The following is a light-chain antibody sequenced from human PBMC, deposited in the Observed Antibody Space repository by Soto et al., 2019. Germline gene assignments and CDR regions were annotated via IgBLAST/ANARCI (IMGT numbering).Light chain of an antibody. CDR3: QQYYSYPLT. CDR2: AAS. J-gene: IGKJ4*01. V-gene: IGKV1-8*01. Sequence: AIRMTQSPSSFSASTGERVSITCRASQGISSYLAWYQQKPGKAPKLLIYAASTLQSGVPSRFSGSGSGTDFTLTISCLQSEDFATYYCQQYYSYPLTFGGGTKVDI. CDR1: QGISSY.